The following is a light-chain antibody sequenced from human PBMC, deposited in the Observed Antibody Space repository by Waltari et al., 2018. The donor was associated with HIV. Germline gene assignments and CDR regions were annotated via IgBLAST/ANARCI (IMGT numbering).Light chain of an antibody. V-gene: IGKV3-15*01. CDR2: GAS. CDR3: QQYENWPPIT. CDR1: QSVTSN. J-gene: IGKJ5*01. Sequence: EIVMTQSPATLSVSPGERATLSCRASQSVTSNFAWYQQKPGQAPRLLIYGASTRATGIPARFSGSGSGTEFTLTISSLQSEDFAVYYCQQYENWPPITFGQGTRLEIK.